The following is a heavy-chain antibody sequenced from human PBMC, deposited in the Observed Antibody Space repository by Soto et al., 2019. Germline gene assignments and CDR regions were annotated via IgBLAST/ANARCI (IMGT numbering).Heavy chain of an antibody. D-gene: IGHD2-2*01. CDR1: GFTFSSYA. V-gene: IGHV3-23*01. J-gene: IGHJ4*02. Sequence: GGSLRLSCAASGFTFSSYAMSWVRQAPGKELEWVSAISGSSGSTYYADSVKGRFNISRDNSKNTLYLQMKSLRAEDTAVYYCAKEPLIAAMFISGGLTIDYWGQGTLVTVSS. CDR3: AKEPLIAAMFISGGLTIDY. CDR2: ISGSSGST.